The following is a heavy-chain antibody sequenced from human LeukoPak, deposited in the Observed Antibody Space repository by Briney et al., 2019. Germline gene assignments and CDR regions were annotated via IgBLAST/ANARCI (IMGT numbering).Heavy chain of an antibody. D-gene: IGHD3-16*01. CDR1: GGSISSSSYY. J-gene: IGHJ6*03. CDR3: ARTRYDYVWGTPYYYMDV. V-gene: IGHV4-39*01. CDR2: IYYSGST. Sequence: SETLSLTCTVSGGSISSSSYYWGWIRQPPGKGLEWIGSIYYSGSTYYNPSLKSRVTISVDTSKNQFSLKLSSVTAADTAVYYCARTRYDYVWGTPYYYMDVWGKGTTVTVSS.